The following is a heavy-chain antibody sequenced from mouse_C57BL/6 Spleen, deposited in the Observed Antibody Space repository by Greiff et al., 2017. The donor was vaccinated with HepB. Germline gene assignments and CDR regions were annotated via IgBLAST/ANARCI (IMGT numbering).Heavy chain of an antibody. J-gene: IGHJ3*01. D-gene: IGHD1-1*01. CDR3: AREGDYGSSLSWFAY. CDR1: GYTFTDYN. CDR2: INPNNGGT. Sequence: EVKLVESGPELVKPGASVKIPCKASGYTFTDYNMDWVKQSHGKSLEWIGDINPNNGGTIYNQKFKGKATLTVDKSSSTAYMELRSLTSEDTAVYYCAREGDYGSSLSWFAYWGQGTLVTVSA. V-gene: IGHV1-18*01.